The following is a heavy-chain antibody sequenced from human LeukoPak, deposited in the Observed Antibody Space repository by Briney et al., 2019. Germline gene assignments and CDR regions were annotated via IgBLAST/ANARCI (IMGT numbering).Heavy chain of an antibody. CDR3: AKDQTPYGSGSYSPIDY. V-gene: IGHV3-23*01. CDR2: ISGSGGST. D-gene: IGHD3-10*01. Sequence: GGSLRLSCAASGFTFRSYAMTWVRQAPGKGLEWVSGISGSGGSTYYADSVKGRFTISRDNSKNTLYLQVNSLRAEDTALYYCAKDQTPYGSGSYSPIDYWGQGTLVTVSS. J-gene: IGHJ4*02. CDR1: GFTFRSYA.